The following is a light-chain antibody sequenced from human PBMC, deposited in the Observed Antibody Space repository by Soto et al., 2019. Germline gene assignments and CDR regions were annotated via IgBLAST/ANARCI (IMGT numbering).Light chain of an antibody. V-gene: IGKV1-5*01. J-gene: IGKJ2*01. CDR3: QPYKSSSYS. CDR2: AVS. Sequence: DVPMTQSPSTLSASVGDRVTITCRASESLNNWLAWYQQKPGKAPTFMIYAVSNLESGVPSRFSGSGSGTDFTLTISILQPAAFAPYYCQPYKSSSYSFGQGTKLEIK. CDR1: ESLNNW.